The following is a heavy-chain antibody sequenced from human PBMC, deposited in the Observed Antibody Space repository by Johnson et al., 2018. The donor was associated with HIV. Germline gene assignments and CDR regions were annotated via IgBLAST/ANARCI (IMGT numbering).Heavy chain of an antibody. D-gene: IGHD4-17*01. CDR2: ISSSGTTK. Sequence: QVQLVESGGGLVQPGGSLRLSCAASGFTFSDYYMSWIRQAPGKGLEWVSYISSSGTTKYYSDSVKGRFTISRDNAKKSLYLEMRDLRVDDTATYYCARESSPWGGDYAGYGLDIWGQGTRVAVSS. V-gene: IGHV3-11*04. CDR1: GFTFSDYY. J-gene: IGHJ3*02. CDR3: ARESSPWGGDYAGYGLDI.